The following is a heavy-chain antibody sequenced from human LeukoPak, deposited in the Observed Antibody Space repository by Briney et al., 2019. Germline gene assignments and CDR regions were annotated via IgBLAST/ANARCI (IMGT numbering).Heavy chain of an antibody. D-gene: IGHD1-26*01. V-gene: IGHV1-69*04. CDR2: FIPIFGIA. CDR1: GGTFSSYA. Sequence: SVKVSCKASGGTFSSYAISWVRQAPGQGLEWMGRFIPIFGIANYAQKFQGRVTITADKSTSTAYMELSSLRSEDTAVYYCARGRSTYYYYYYAMDVWGQGTTVTVSS. CDR3: ARGRSTYYYYYYAMDV. J-gene: IGHJ6*02.